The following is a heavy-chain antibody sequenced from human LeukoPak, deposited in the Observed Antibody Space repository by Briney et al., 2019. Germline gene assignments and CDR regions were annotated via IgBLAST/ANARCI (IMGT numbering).Heavy chain of an antibody. J-gene: IGHJ4*02. D-gene: IGHD3-22*01. CDR2: ISYDGSNK. V-gene: IGHV3-30-3*01. CDR3: AKAVNYYDSSGYYY. CDR1: GFTFSSYA. Sequence: PGRSLRLSCAASGFTFSSYAMHWVRQAPGKGLEWVAVISYDGSNKYYADSVKGRFTISRDNSKNTLYLQMNSLRAEDTAVYYCAKAVNYYDSSGYYYWGQGVLVTVSS.